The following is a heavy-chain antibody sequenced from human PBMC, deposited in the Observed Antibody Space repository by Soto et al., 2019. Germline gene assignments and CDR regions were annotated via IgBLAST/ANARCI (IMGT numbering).Heavy chain of an antibody. D-gene: IGHD3-10*01. CDR2: MYKTGET. J-gene: IGHJ6*02. V-gene: IGHV4-61*01. CDR1: GGSVSTGMNY. CDR3: MKAHESGDFLGMSV. Sequence: PSETLSLTCTVSGGSVSTGMNYWGWVRQPPGKALEFIGYMYKTGETLLNSSLKSRVTLSMETSKNQFSLTPSSVTAADTAVYFCMKAHESGDFLGMSVWGPGTTVTVSS.